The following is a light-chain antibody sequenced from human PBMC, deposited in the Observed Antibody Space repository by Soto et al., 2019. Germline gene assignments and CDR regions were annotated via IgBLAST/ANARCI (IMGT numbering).Light chain of an antibody. CDR2: GSS. CDR1: QGISIY. Sequence: DIQMTQSPSSLSASVGDRVTITCRASQGISIYLAWFQLKPGKAPKSLLYGSSTLQSGVPSKFSGSGSGTDFTINISILQPEDFANYYCQQYSSYPITFVQGTRLEIK. CDR3: QQYSSYPIT. V-gene: IGKV1-16*02. J-gene: IGKJ5*01.